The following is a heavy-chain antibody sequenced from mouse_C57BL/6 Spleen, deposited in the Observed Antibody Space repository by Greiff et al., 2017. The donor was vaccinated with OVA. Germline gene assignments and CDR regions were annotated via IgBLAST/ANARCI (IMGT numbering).Heavy chain of an antibody. D-gene: IGHD2-1*01. CDR2: ISSGGSYT. V-gene: IGHV5-6*02. CDR3: ARQGDGNYHYAMDY. CDR1: GFTFSSYG. J-gene: IGHJ4*01. Sequence: DVKLQESGGDLVKPGGSLKLSCAASGFTFSSYGMSWVRQTPDKRLEWVATISSGGSYTYYPDSVKGRFTISRDNAKNTLYLQMSSLKSEDTAMYYCARQGDGNYHYAMDYWGQGTSVTVSS.